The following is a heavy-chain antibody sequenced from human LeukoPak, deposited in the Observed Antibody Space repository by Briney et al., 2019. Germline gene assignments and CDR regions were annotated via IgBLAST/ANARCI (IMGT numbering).Heavy chain of an antibody. V-gene: IGHV3-23*01. CDR2: ISGSGGST. CDR3: AKDFSFIAAATFDY. CDR1: GFTFSSYG. D-gene: IGHD6-13*01. Sequence: GGTLRLSCAASGFTFSSYGMGWVRQAPGKGLEWVSGISGSGGSTYYAGSVKGRFTISRDNSKNTLHLQMNSLRAEDTAIYYCAKDFSFIAAATFDYWGQGTLVTVSS. J-gene: IGHJ4*02.